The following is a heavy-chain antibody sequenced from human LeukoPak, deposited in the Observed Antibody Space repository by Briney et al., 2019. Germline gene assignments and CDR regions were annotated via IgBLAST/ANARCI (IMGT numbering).Heavy chain of an antibody. Sequence: GASVKVSCKASGYTFTSYGISWVRQAPGQGLEWMGWVSAYNGNTNYAQKLQGRVTMTTDTSTSTAYMELGSLRSDDTAVYYCARGGGSGYVSYYYYGMDVWGKGTTVTVSS. CDR1: GYTFTSYG. CDR2: VSAYNGNT. CDR3: ARGGGSGYVSYYYYGMDV. J-gene: IGHJ6*04. D-gene: IGHD5-12*01. V-gene: IGHV1-18*04.